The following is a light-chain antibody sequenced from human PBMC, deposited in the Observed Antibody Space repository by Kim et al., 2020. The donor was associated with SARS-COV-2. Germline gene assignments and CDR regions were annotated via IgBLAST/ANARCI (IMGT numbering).Light chain of an antibody. CDR2: ETS. CDR3: QSYDSSPLT. CDR1: QDIGNY. J-gene: IGKJ4*01. V-gene: IGKV1-27*01. Sequence: DIQMTQSPSSLSASVGDRVTITCRASQDIGNYLGWYQQKPGKAPKLLIYETSTLQSGVPSRFSGRGSGTDFTLTISSLQPEDVATYYCQSYDSSPLTFGGGTKLEI.